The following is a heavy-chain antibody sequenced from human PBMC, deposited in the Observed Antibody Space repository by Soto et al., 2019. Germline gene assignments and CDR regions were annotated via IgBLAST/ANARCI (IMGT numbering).Heavy chain of an antibody. CDR3: ATVAMTSPKVFDY. CDR1: VGSLSSHY. D-gene: IGHD2-15*01. CDR2: IYFTGYT. J-gene: IGHJ4*02. Sequence: QVQLQESGPGLVKPSETLSLTCTVSVGSLSSHYWSWIRQSPGKGLEWIGYIYFTGYTNYNPSLKNRVTMSVDTAKSHFSLSLNSVTAADTAVYYCATVAMTSPKVFDYWGQGTLVSVSS. V-gene: IGHV4-59*11.